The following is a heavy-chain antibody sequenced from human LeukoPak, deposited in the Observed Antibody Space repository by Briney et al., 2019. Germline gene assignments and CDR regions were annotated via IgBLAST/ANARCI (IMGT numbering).Heavy chain of an antibody. D-gene: IGHD5-18*01. Sequence: SETLSLTCAVYGGSFSGYYWSWIRQPPGKGLEWIGEINHSGSTNYNPSLKSRVTISVDTSKNQFSLKLSSVTAADTAVYYCARGGELRGHSYGYAGELFDYWGQGTLVTVSS. J-gene: IGHJ4*02. V-gene: IGHV4-34*01. CDR1: GGSFSGYY. CDR3: ARGGELRGHSYGYAGELFDY. CDR2: INHSGST.